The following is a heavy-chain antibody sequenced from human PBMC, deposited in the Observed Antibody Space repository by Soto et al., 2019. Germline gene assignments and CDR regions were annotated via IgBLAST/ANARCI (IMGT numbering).Heavy chain of an antibody. D-gene: IGHD2-15*01. V-gene: IGHV4-31*03. J-gene: IGHJ5*02. CDR1: GDSISNGGYY. CDR3: AVRYCSGGSCFSES. Sequence: QVQLQESGPGLVKPSQTLSLTCSVSGDSISNGGYYWSRIRQHPGKGLEWIGYISYTGTTYSSPALRSRVTISLDTSKNQFSLKLSAVTAADTAVYYCAVRYCSGGSCFSESWGQGTLVTVSS. CDR2: ISYTGTT.